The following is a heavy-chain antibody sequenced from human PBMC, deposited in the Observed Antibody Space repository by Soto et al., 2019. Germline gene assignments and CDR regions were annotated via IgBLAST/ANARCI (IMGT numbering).Heavy chain of an antibody. J-gene: IGHJ6*02. CDR1: GGSISSYY. CDR2: IYYSGST. V-gene: IGHV4-59*01. CDR3: ARGVATIRAYYYYGMDV. Sequence: PSETLSLTCTVSGGSISSYYWSWIRQPPGKGLEWIGYIYYSGSTNYNPSLKSRVTISVDTSKNQFSLKLSSVTAADTAVYYCARGVATIRAYYYYGMDVWGQGTTVTVSS. D-gene: IGHD5-12*01.